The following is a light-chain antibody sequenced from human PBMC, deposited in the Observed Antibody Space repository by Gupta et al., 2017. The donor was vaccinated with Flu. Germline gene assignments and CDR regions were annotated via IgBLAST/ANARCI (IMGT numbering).Light chain of an antibody. CDR1: SSDVVAYNY. J-gene: IGLJ2*01. CDR3: CSHTNSSSLV. Sequence: SITIPCTATSSDVVAYNYDPRYQQHTRKAPTLMIYDVRNRTPGFSNRFSGCKSLSTAALTISGREAEDEDDYYCCSHTNSSSLVFGGGTKLTVL. CDR2: DVR. V-gene: IGLV2-14*01.